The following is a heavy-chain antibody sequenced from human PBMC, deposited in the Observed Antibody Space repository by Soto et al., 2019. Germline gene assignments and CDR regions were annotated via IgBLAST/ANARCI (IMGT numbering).Heavy chain of an antibody. D-gene: IGHD2-2*01. CDR2: INAGNGNT. CDR1: GSTFTSYA. CDR3: ARDSSCHNYYYGMDV. J-gene: IGHJ6*02. Sequence: ASVKVSCKASGSTFTSYAMHWVRQAPGQRLEWMGWINAGNGNTKYSQKIQGRVTITRDTSASTAYMELSSLRSEDTAVYYCARDSSCHNYYYGMDVRGQGTTVTVSS. V-gene: IGHV1-3*01.